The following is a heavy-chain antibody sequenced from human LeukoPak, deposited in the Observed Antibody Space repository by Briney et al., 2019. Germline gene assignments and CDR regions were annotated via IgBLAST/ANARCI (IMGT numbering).Heavy chain of an antibody. CDR3: ARGRNSRPDY. Sequence: SETLSLTCTVPGGSISSGSYYWSWIRQPAGKGLEWIGRIYTSGSTNYNPSLKSRVTISVDTSKNQFSLKLSSVTAADTAVYYCARGRNSRPDYWGQGTLVTVSS. D-gene: IGHD1/OR15-1a*01. V-gene: IGHV4-61*02. J-gene: IGHJ4*02. CDR2: IYTSGST. CDR1: GGSISSGSYY.